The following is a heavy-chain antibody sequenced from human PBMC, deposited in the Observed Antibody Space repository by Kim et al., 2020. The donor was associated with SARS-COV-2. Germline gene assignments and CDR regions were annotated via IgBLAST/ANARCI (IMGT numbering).Heavy chain of an antibody. CDR2: IKQDGSEK. CDR1: GFTFSSYW. Sequence: GGSLRLSCAASGFTFSSYWMSWVRQAPGKGLEWVANIKQDGSEKYYVDSVKGRFTISRDNAKNSLYLQMNSLRAEDTAVYYCARVRVRGVIITLPQYYFDYWGQGTLVTVSS. D-gene: IGHD3-10*01. J-gene: IGHJ4*02. CDR3: ARVRVRGVIITLPQYYFDY. V-gene: IGHV3-7*03.